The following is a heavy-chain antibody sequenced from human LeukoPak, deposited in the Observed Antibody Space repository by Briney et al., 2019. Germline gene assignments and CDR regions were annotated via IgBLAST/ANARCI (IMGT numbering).Heavy chain of an antibody. CDR3: ASTRGYSGYDYNDH. V-gene: IGHV3-33*01. Sequence: PGRSLRLSCAASGLTFSSQGMHWVRQAPGKGLEWVALIWYDGSKTYYADSVKGRFTISRDNSKNTLYLQMNSLRAEDTAVYYCASTRGYSGYDYNDHWGQGTLVTVSS. CDR2: IWYDGSKT. CDR1: GLTFSSQG. J-gene: IGHJ4*02. D-gene: IGHD5-12*01.